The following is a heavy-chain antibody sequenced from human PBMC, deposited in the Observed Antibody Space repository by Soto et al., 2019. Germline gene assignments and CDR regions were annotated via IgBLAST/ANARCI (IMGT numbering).Heavy chain of an antibody. D-gene: IGHD6-19*01. CDR1: GYTFTSYA. J-gene: IGHJ3*02. Sequence: ASVKVSCKASGYTFTSYAMHWVRQAPGQRLEWMGWINAGNGNTKYSQKFQGRVTITRDTSASTAYMELSSLRSEDTAVYYCARRVVVGGNGAFDIWGQGTMVTVSS. CDR3: ARRVVVGGNGAFDI. CDR2: INAGNGNT. V-gene: IGHV1-3*01.